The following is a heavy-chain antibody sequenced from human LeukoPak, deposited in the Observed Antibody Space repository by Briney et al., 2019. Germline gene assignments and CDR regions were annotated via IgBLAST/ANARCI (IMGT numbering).Heavy chain of an antibody. CDR1: GGSISSYY. CDR3: TRGSIAYYYMDV. J-gene: IGHJ6*03. V-gene: IGHV4-59*01. CDR2: IYYSGST. Sequence: PSETLSLTCTVSGGSISSYYWSWIRQPPGKGLEWIGNIYYSGSTNYNPSLKSRVTISVDTSKNQFSLKLSSVTAADTAVYYCTRGSIAYYYMDVWGKGTTVTISS. D-gene: IGHD3-22*01.